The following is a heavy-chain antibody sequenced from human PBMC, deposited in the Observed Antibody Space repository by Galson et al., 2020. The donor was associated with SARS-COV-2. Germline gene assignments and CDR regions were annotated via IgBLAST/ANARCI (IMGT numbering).Heavy chain of an antibody. CDR3: ASHYYDSRGYLY. CDR2: LYVSGSA. J-gene: IGHJ4*02. D-gene: IGHD3-22*01. Sequence: ASETLSLTCSVSGASVSSFYWSWIRQPAGKGLEWIGHLYVSGSAKYNPSLKSRVTMSVDRSGNQLSLKLSSVTAADTAVYYWASHYYDSRGYLYWGQGTQVTVSS. CDR1: GASVSSFY. V-gene: IGHV4-4*07.